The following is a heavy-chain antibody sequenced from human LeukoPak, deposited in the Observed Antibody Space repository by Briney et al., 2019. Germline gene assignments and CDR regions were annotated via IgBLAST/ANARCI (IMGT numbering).Heavy chain of an antibody. V-gene: IGHV3-23*01. J-gene: IGHJ4*02. CDR3: AKDGNRYYYDSSGYPDY. Sequence: GGSLRLSCAASGFTFSSYAMSWVRQAPGKGLEWVSAISGSGGSTYYADSVKGRFTISRDNSKNTLYLQMNSLRAEDTAEYYCAKDGNRYYYDSSGYPDYWGQGTLVTVSS. D-gene: IGHD3-22*01. CDR2: ISGSGGST. CDR1: GFTFSSYA.